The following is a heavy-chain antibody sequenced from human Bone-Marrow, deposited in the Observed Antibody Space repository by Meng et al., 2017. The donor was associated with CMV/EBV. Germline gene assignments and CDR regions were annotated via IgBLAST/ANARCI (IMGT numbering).Heavy chain of an antibody. Sequence: SVKVSCKASGGTFSSYAISWVLQAPGQGLEWMGGIIPILGIANYAQKSQGRVTITADKSTSTAYMELSSLRSEDTAVYYCARRRQTDYDFWSGYSAPDAFDIWGQGTMVTVSS. V-gene: IGHV1-69*10. CDR1: GGTFSSYA. D-gene: IGHD3-3*01. J-gene: IGHJ3*02. CDR3: ARRRQTDYDFWSGYSAPDAFDI. CDR2: IIPILGIA.